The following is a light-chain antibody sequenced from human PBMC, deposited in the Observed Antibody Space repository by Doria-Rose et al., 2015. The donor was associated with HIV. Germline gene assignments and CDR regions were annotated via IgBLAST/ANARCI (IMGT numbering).Light chain of an antibody. V-gene: IGKV1-39*01. CDR3: QQTYSSPQWT. J-gene: IGKJ1*01. Sequence: PSSLSASLGDSVTITCRASQTVSTSLNWFQQEPGKAPKLLIYAASRLQSGVPSRFSGSGSGTDFTLTISGLQPGDFATYYCQQTYSSPQWTVGQGTKVE. CDR2: AAS. CDR1: QTVSTS.